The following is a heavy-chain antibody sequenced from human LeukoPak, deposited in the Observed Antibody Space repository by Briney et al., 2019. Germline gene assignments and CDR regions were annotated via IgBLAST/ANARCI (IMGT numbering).Heavy chain of an antibody. CDR1: GGSISSYY. CDR3: ARSIRGYSSGWYYFDY. V-gene: IGHV4-59*01. D-gene: IGHD6-19*01. Sequence: SGTLSLTCTVSGGSISSYYWSWIRQPPGKGLEWIGYIYYSGSTNYNPSLKSRVTISVDTSKNQFSLKLSSVTAADTAVYYCARSIRGYSSGWYYFDYWGQGTLITVSS. J-gene: IGHJ4*02. CDR2: IYYSGST.